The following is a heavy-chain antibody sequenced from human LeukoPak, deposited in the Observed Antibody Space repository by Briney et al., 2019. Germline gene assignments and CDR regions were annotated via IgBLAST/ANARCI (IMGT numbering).Heavy chain of an antibody. D-gene: IGHD3-9*01. J-gene: IGHJ6*03. Sequence: SQTLSLTCAISGDSVSSNSAAWNWIRQSPSRGLEWLGRTYYRSKWYNDYAVSVKSRITINPDTSENQFSLQLNSVTPEDTAVYYCARDKQHYDILTGYYRDYYYYYMDVWGKGTTVTISS. CDR2: TYYRSKWYN. V-gene: IGHV6-1*01. CDR3: ARDKQHYDILTGYYRDYYYYYMDV. CDR1: GDSVSSNSAA.